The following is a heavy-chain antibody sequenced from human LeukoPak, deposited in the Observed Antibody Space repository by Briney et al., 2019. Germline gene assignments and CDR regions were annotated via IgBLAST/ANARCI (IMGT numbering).Heavy chain of an antibody. CDR2: IRYDGSNK. CDR3: ARVPEIVGALADAFDI. CDR1: GFTFSSYG. D-gene: IGHD1-26*01. J-gene: IGHJ3*02. Sequence: GGSLRLSCAASGFTFSSYGMHWVRQAPGKGLEWVAFIRYDGSNKYYAGSVKGRFAISRDNSKNTLYLQMDSLRTEDTAVYYCARVPEIVGALADAFDIWGQGTMVSVSS. V-gene: IGHV3-30*02.